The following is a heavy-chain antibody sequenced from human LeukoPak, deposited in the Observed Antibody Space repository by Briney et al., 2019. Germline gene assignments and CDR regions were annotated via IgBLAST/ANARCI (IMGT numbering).Heavy chain of an antibody. CDR2: IYTSGST. J-gene: IGHJ3*02. D-gene: IGHD3-10*01. CDR1: GGSISSGSDY. Sequence: SQTLSLTCTVSGGSISSGSDYWSWIRQPAGKALAWIGRIYTSGSTNYNPSLKSRVTISVDTSKNQFSLKLSSVTAADTAVYYCARVPAGWFGELLEGAFDIWGQGTMVTVSS. V-gene: IGHV4-61*02. CDR3: ARVPAGWFGELLEGAFDI.